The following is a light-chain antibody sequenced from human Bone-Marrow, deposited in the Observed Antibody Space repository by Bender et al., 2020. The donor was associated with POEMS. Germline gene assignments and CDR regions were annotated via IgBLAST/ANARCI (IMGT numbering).Light chain of an antibody. CDR2: DVS. J-gene: IGLJ1*01. CDR3: CSYGGTYTSI. V-gene: IGLV2-14*03. Sequence: QSALTQPASVSGSPGQSITISCTGTNSDIGDYNFVSWYQQHPGKAPKLVLYDVSSRPSGVSSRFSGSKSGNTASLTISGLQADDEADYYCCSYGGTYTSIFGTGTKVTVL. CDR1: NSDIGDYNF.